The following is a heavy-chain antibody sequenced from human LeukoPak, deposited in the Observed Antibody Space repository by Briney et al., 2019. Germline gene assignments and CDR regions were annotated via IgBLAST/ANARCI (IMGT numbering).Heavy chain of an antibody. D-gene: IGHD3-3*01. CDR3: ARDLTRGRFLEWSPGY. CDR1: GGTFSSYA. J-gene: IGHJ4*02. CDR2: IIPIFGTA. Sequence: GASVKVSCKASGGTFSSYAISWVRQAPGQGLEWMGGIIPIFGTANYAQKFQGRVTITADESTSTAYMELSSLRSEDTAVYYCARDLTRGRFLEWSPGYWGQGTLVTVSS. V-gene: IGHV1-69*13.